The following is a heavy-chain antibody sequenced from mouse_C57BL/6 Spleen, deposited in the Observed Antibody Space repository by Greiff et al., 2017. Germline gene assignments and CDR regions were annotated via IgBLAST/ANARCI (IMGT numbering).Heavy chain of an antibody. CDR2: IDPENGDT. CDR1: GFNIKDDY. CDR3: TTLYDGYYSFAY. Sequence: EVKLQESGAELVRPGASVKLSCTASGFNIKDDYMHWVKQRPEQGLEWIGWIDPENGDTEYASKFQGKATITADTSSNTAYLQLSSLTSEDTAVYYCTTLYDGYYSFAYWGQGTLVTGSA. J-gene: IGHJ3*01. V-gene: IGHV14-4*01. D-gene: IGHD2-3*01.